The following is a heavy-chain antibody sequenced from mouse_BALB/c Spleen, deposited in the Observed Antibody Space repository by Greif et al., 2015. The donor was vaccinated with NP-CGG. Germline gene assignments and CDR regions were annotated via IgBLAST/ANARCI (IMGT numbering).Heavy chain of an antibody. Sequence: VQLKESGPELVKPGASVKISCKASGYSFTGYYMHWVKQSHVKSLEWIGRINPYNGATSYNQNFKDKASLTVDKSSSTAYMELHSLTSEDSAVYYCARAYDYDGGSFAYWGQGTLVTVSA. CDR1: GYSFTGYY. V-gene: IGHV1-31*01. J-gene: IGHJ3*01. D-gene: IGHD2-4*01. CDR3: ARAYDYDGGSFAY. CDR2: INPYNGAT.